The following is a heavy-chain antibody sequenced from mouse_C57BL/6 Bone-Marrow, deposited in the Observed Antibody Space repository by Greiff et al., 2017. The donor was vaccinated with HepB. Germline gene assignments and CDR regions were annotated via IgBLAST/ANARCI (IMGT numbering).Heavy chain of an antibody. J-gene: IGHJ2*01. V-gene: IGHV1-55*01. CDR3: ARGAPIVTTLFDY. D-gene: IGHD2-5*01. CDR1: GYTFTSYW. CDR2: IYPGSGST. Sequence: QVQLQQPGAELVKPGASVKMSCKASGYTFTSYWITWVKQRPGQGLEWIGDIYPGSGSTNYNEKFKSKATLTVDTSSSTAYMQLSSLTSEASAVYYCARGAPIVTTLFDYWGQGTTLTVSS.